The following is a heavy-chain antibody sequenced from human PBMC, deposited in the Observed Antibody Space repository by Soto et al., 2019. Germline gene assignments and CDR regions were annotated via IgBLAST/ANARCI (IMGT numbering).Heavy chain of an antibody. CDR3: ARPWSSGWADAFDI. CDR1: GFTFSSYW. Sequence: GGSLRLSCAASGFTFSSYWMHWVRQAPGKGLVWVSRINSDGSSTSYADSVKGRFTISRDNAKNTLYLQMNSLRAEDTAVYSCARPWSSGWADAFDIWGQGTMVTVSS. D-gene: IGHD6-19*01. V-gene: IGHV3-74*01. J-gene: IGHJ3*02. CDR2: INSDGSST.